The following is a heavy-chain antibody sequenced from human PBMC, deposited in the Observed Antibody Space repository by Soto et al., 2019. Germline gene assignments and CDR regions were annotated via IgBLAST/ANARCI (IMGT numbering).Heavy chain of an antibody. CDR3: AKDLISTKATINPLDYYYYGMDV. Sequence: PGGSLRLSCAASGLTFSSYAMSWVRQAPGKGLEWVSAISGSGGSTYYADSVKGRFTISRDNSKNTLYLQMNSLRAEDTAVYYCAKDLISTKATINPLDYYYYGMDVWGQGTTVTVSS. CDR2: ISGSGGST. CDR1: GLTFSSYA. V-gene: IGHV3-23*01. D-gene: IGHD5-12*01. J-gene: IGHJ6*02.